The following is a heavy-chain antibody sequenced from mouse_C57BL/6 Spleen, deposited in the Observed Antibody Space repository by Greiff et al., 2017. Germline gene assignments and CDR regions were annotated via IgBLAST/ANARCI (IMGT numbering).Heavy chain of an antibody. D-gene: IGHD2-4*01. Sequence: QVQLQQSGPELVKPGASVKISCKASGYAFSSSWMNWVKQRPGQGLEWIGRIYPGDGDTNYNGKFKGKATLTADKSSSTAYMQLSSLTSEDSAVYFCARRAFYDYDGYFDVWGTGTTVTVSS. CDR2: IYPGDGDT. CDR3: ARRAFYDYDGYFDV. J-gene: IGHJ1*03. CDR1: GYAFSSSW. V-gene: IGHV1-82*01.